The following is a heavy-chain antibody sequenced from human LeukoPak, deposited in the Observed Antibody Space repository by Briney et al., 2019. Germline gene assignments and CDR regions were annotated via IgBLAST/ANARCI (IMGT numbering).Heavy chain of an antibody. CDR2: IYHSGST. CDR3: ARGQVWLLYDY. V-gene: IGHV4-34*01. D-gene: IGHD1-26*01. J-gene: IGHJ4*02. Sequence: SETLSLTCAVYGGSFSAYYWSWIRQPPGKGLEWIGEIYHSGSTNYNPSLKSRATISVDTSKNQFSLKLTSVTAADTAVYYCARGQVWLLYDYWGQGTLVTASS. CDR1: GGSFSAYY.